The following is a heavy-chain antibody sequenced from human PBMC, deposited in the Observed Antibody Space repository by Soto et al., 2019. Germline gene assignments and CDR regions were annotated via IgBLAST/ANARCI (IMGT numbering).Heavy chain of an antibody. D-gene: IGHD3-10*01. J-gene: IGHJ4*02. Sequence: PSETLSLTCAVSGGSISSGGYSWSWIRQPPGKGLEWIGYIYHSGSTYYNPSLKSRVTISVDRSKNQFSLKLSSVTAADTAVYYCARGHISYDYWGQGTLVTVSS. CDR3: ARGHISYDY. CDR2: IYHSGST. CDR1: GGSISSGGYS. V-gene: IGHV4-30-2*01.